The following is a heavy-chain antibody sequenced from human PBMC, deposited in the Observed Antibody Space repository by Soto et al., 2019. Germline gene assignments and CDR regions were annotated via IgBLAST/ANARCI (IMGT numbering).Heavy chain of an antibody. V-gene: IGHV3-23*01. J-gene: IGHJ4*02. CDR1: GFTFSSYS. CDR3: AKRDSGSGRSPPLINY. D-gene: IGHD3-10*01. CDR2: VGGGGDNT. Sequence: EVQLLESGGGLVQPGGFLRLSCAASGFTFSSYSMNWVRQAPGKWLEWVASVGGGGDNTFYADSVKGRFTISRDDSQNTLYLQMNSLRAEDTAVYFCAKRDSGSGRSPPLINYWGQGTLVTVSS.